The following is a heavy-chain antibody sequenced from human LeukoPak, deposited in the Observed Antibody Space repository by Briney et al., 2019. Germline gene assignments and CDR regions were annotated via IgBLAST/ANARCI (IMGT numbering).Heavy chain of an antibody. CDR3: ARESYGDYVAQVDY. CDR1: GYTFTGYY. J-gene: IGHJ4*02. V-gene: IGHV1-2*02. Sequence: ASVKVSCKASGYTFTGYYMHWVRQAPGQGLEWMGWINPNSGGTNYAQKFQGRVTMTRDTSTSTAYMELSRLRSDDTAVYYCARESYGDYVAQVDYWGQGTLVTVSS. CDR2: INPNSGGT. D-gene: IGHD4-17*01.